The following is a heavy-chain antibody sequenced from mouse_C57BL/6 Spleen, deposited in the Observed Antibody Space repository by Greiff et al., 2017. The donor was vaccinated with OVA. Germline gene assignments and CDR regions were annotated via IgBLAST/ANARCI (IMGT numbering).Heavy chain of an antibody. CDR1: GFSFNTYA. CDR2: IRSKSNNYAT. V-gene: IGHV10-1*01. D-gene: IGHD1-1*01. CDR3: LRHLIPPDGNYFAY. J-gene: IGHJ2*01. Sequence: EVQRVESGGGLVQPKGSLKLSCAASGFSFNTYAMNWVRQAPGKGLEWVARIRSKSNNYATYYADSVKDRFTISRDDSESMLYLQMNNLKTEDTAIYSCLRHLIPPDGNYFAYWGQGTTLTVSS.